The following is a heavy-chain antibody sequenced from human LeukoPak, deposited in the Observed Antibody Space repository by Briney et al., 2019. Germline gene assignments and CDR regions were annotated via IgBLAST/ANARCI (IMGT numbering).Heavy chain of an antibody. V-gene: IGHV1-18*01. CDR1: GYTFTSYG. J-gene: IGHJ4*02. Sequence: GASVKVSCKASGYTFTSYGISWVRQAPGQGLEWMGWISAYSGNTNYAQKLQGRVTMTTDTSTSTAYMELRSLRSDDTAVYYCARDRGGYYDSSGYSNWGQGTLVTVSS. CDR2: ISAYSGNT. D-gene: IGHD3-22*01. CDR3: ARDRGGYYDSSGYSN.